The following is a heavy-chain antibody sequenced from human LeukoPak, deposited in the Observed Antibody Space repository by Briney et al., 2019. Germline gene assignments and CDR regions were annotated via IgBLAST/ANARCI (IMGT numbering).Heavy chain of an antibody. J-gene: IGHJ5*02. Sequence: SETLSLTCTVSGGSISSYYWSWIRQPPGKGLEWIGYIYYGGSTNYNPSLKSRVTISVDTSKNQFSLKLSSVTAADTAVYYCARTTGSRGFDPWGQGTLVTVSS. D-gene: IGHD3-9*01. CDR2: IYYGGST. CDR3: ARTTGSRGFDP. V-gene: IGHV4-59*01. CDR1: GGSISSYY.